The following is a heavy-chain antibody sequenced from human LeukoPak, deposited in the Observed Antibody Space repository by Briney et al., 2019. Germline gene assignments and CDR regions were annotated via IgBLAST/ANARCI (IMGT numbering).Heavy chain of an antibody. CDR2: IGTAGDT. CDR1: GFTLSSYD. V-gene: IGHV3-13*01. J-gene: IGHJ4*02. CDR3: ARLTNYYESSGYHYAYFDY. D-gene: IGHD3-22*01. Sequence: GGSLRLSCAASGFTLSSYDMHWVRQAAGKGLEWVSAIGTAGDTYYPGSVKGRFTISRENAKNSLYLQMNSLRAGDTAVYYCARLTNYYESSGYHYAYFDYWGQGTLVTVSS.